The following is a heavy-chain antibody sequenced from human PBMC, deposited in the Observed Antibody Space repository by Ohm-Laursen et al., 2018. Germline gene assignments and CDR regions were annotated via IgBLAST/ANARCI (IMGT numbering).Heavy chain of an antibody. J-gene: IGHJ4*02. CDR2: ISAYNGNT. V-gene: IGHV1-18*01. CDR3: ARDPPYCGGDCYLDFDY. D-gene: IGHD2-21*02. CDR1: GYTFTSYG. Sequence: GASVKVSCKASGYTFTSYGISWVRQAPGQGLEWMGWISAYNGNTNYAQKLQGRVTMTTDTSTSTAYMELRSLRSDDTAVYYCARDPPYCGGDCYLDFDYWGQGTLVTVSS.